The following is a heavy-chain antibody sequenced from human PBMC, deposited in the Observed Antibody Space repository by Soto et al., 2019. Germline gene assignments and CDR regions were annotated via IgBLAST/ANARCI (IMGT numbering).Heavy chain of an antibody. V-gene: IGHV3-74*01. CDR2: ISDDGARI. Sequence: PGGSLRLPCVASAFAFAQYWMHCVPHAAGKGLEWVSRISDDGARIECADFVKGRFTIARDNAKNTLFLQMRSLRSEDSAVYYCARGSRPSSTGTGCLWGRGGMVAVSS. J-gene: IGHJ4*02. CDR1: AFAFAQYW. CDR3: ARGSRPSSTGTGCL. D-gene: IGHD1-1*01.